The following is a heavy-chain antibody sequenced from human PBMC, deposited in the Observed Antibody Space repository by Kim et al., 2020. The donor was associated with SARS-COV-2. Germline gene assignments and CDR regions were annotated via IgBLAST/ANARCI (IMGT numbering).Heavy chain of an antibody. V-gene: IGHV6-1*01. Sequence: WYNDYAESVRSRITINPDTSNNQCSLQLNSVTPEDTAVYYCARGNYDVDSWGQGTLVTVSS. D-gene: IGHD4-4*01. CDR2: WYN. J-gene: IGHJ4*02. CDR3: ARGNYDVDS.